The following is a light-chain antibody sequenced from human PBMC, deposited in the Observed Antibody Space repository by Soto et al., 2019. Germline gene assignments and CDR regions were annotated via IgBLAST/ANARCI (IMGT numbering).Light chain of an antibody. Sequence: QSALTQPASVSGSPGQSITISCTGTSSDVGGYNYVSWYQQHPGKAPKLMIYDVTKRPSGVPDRFSGSKSGNTASLTISGLQAEDETDYFCCSYAGNYSWVFGGGTKLTVL. CDR3: CSYAGNYSWV. CDR1: SSDVGGYNY. J-gene: IGLJ3*02. V-gene: IGLV2-11*01. CDR2: DVT.